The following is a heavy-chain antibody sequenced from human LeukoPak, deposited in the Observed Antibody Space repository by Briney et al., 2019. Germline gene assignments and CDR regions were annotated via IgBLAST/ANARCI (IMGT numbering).Heavy chain of an antibody. Sequence: GGSLRLSCAASGFTVSSNYISWVRQAPGKGLELVSVIYSGGSTNYADSVKGRFTISRDNSKNTLYLQMNSLRAEDTAVYYCARDGHLPRGYYGMDVWGQGTTVTVSS. CDR1: GFTVSSNY. CDR3: ARDGHLPRGYYGMDV. D-gene: IGHD3-10*01. CDR2: IYSGGST. V-gene: IGHV3-66*01. J-gene: IGHJ6*02.